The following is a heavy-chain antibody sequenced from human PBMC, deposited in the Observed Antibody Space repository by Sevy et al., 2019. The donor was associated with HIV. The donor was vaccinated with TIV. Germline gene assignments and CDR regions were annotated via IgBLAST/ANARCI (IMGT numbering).Heavy chain of an antibody. V-gene: IGHV3-48*03. Sequence: GGSLRLSCAASGFTFTNYVMNWVRQAPGKGLEWGSYISPSGSPIYYADSVKGRFTISRDNAKNSLYLQMNSLRADDTGLYYCARDLVASTLTMDVWGQGTTVTVSS. CDR3: ARDLVASTLTMDV. CDR2: ISPSGSPI. J-gene: IGHJ6*02. D-gene: IGHD2-15*01. CDR1: GFTFTNYV.